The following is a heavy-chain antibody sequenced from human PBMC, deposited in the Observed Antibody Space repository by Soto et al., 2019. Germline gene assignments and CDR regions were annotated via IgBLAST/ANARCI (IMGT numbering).Heavy chain of an antibody. V-gene: IGHV3-23*01. D-gene: IGHD3-16*01. CDR3: VKFRGRAYHYYYMDV. J-gene: IGHJ6*03. Sequence: DVQLLESGGGLAQRGGSLRLSCAASGFSFSTYGMNWVRQAPGKGLEWVSYGGSGGSTYYADSVKGRFTISRDNSKNTLYLQMTSLRAEDTAVYYCVKFRGRAYHYYYMDVWGNGTTVTVSS. CDR1: GFSFSTYG. CDR2: YGGSGGST.